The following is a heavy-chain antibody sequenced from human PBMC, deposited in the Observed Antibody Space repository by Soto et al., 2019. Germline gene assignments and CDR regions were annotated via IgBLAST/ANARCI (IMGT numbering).Heavy chain of an antibody. CDR3: ATRPLAVAGYAVYYYYGMDV. CDR1: GGSISSSNW. Sequence: ASETLSLTCAVSGGSISSSNWWSWVRQPPGKGLEWIGEIYHSGSTNYNPSLKSRVTISVDKSKNQFSLKLSSVTAADTAVYYCATRPLAVAGYAVYYYYGMDVWGQGTTVTVSS. J-gene: IGHJ6*02. D-gene: IGHD6-19*01. CDR2: IYHSGST. V-gene: IGHV4-4*02.